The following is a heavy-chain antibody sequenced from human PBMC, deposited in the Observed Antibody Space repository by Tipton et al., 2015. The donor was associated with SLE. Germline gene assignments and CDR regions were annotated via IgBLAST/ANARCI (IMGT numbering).Heavy chain of an antibody. J-gene: IGHJ4*02. V-gene: IGHV1-8*01. CDR2: MNPNSGNT. CDR1: GYTFTSYD. CDR3: AREAGSSRYFDY. D-gene: IGHD1-26*01. Sequence: QLVQSGAEVKKPGASVKVSCKASGYTFTSYDINWVRQATGQGLEWMGWMNPNSGNTGYGQKFQGRVTMTRNTSISTAYMELSSLKSEDTAVYYCAREAGSSRYFDYWGQGTLVTVSS.